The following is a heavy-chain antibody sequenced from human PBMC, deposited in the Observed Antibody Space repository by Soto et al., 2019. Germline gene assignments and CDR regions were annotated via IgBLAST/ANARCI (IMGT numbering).Heavy chain of an antibody. J-gene: IGHJ3*01. Sequence: QEQLVESGGGTVQPGGSLRLSCAVSGFTLDTYGMHWVRQAAGQGLEWVAVSWHDGRHLDYADSVRGRFTVFRDDSKHTLFVEMSGLRGDYSAVYFCARDWGACTPGECYSHGFDLWGQGALVTVSS. CDR3: ARDWGACTPGECYSHGFDL. D-gene: IGHD2-21*01. CDR1: GFTLDTYG. V-gene: IGHV3-33*01. CDR2: SWHDGRHL.